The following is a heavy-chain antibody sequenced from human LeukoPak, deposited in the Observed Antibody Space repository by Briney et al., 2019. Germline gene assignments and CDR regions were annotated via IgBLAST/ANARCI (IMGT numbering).Heavy chain of an antibody. D-gene: IGHD1-1*01. CDR3: ARGTGTTYDDAFDI. V-gene: IGHV3-13*01. J-gene: IGHJ3*02. CDR1: GFTFSSYA. Sequence: GGSLRLSCAASGFTFSSYAMSWVRQAPGKGLEWVSAIGTAGDTYYPGSVKGRFTISRENAKNSLYLQMNSLRAGDTAVYYCARGTGTTYDDAFDIWGQGTMVTVSS. CDR2: IGTAGDT.